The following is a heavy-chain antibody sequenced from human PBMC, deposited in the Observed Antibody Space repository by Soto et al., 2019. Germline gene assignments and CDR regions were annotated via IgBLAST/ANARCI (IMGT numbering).Heavy chain of an antibody. CDR1: GYTFTGYY. D-gene: IGHD3-3*01. V-gene: IGHV1-8*02. J-gene: IGHJ5*02. CDR2: MNPNSGNT. CDR3: ARSGQVGNWFDP. Sequence: ASVKVSCKASGYTFTGYYMHWVRQAPGQGLEWMGWMNPNSGNTGYAQKFQGRVTMTRNTSISTAYMELSSLRSEDTAVYYCARSGQVGNWFDPWGQGTLVTVSS.